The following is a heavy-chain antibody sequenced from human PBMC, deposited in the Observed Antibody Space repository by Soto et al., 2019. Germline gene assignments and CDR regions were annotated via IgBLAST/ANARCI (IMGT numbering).Heavy chain of an antibody. CDR2: IYHSGST. CDR1: GGSISSSNW. Sequence: QVQLQESGPGLVKPSGTLSLTCAVSGGSISSSNWWSWVRQPPGKGLEWIGEIYHSGSTNYNPSLNSPFTISVDKSRKQFSLKLSSVTAADTAVYYCARRWGEGRVDYWGQGTLVTVSS. V-gene: IGHV4-4*02. CDR3: ARRWGEGRVDY. D-gene: IGHD3-10*01. J-gene: IGHJ4*02.